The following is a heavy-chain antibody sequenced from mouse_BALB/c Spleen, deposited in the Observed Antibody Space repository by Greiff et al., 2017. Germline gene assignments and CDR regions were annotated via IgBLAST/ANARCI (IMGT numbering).Heavy chain of an antibody. D-gene: IGHD2-4*01. J-gene: IGHJ3*01. CDR1: GYTFTDYA. CDR2: ISTYYGDA. Sequence: QVQLQQSGAELVRPGVSVKISCKGSGYTFTDYAMHWVKQSHAKSLEWIGVISTYYGDASYNQKFKGKATMTVDKSSSTAYMQLSSLTSEDSAVYFCARGDYGGFAYWGQGTLVTVSA. CDR3: ARGDYGGFAY. V-gene: IGHV1S137*01.